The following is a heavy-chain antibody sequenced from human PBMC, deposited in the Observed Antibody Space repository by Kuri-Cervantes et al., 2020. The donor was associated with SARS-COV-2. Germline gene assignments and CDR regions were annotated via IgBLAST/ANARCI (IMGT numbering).Heavy chain of an antibody. J-gene: IGHJ4*02. CDR2: IYYSGST. CDR1: GFSLSTSGVG. CDR3: ARRGRYYDSSGYSNPFDY. D-gene: IGHD3-22*01. Sequence: SGPTLVKPTQTLTLTCTFSGFSLSTSGVGVGWIRQPPGKGLEWIGYIYYSGSTNYNPSLKSRVTISVDTSKNQFSLKLSSVTAADTAVYYCARRGRYYDSSGYSNPFDYWGQGTLVTVSS. V-gene: IGHV4-61*05.